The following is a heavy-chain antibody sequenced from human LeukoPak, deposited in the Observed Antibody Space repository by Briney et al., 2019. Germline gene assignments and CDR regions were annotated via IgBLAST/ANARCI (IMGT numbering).Heavy chain of an antibody. CDR1: GYTFTSYD. J-gene: IGHJ4*02. D-gene: IGHD2-21*02. Sequence: ASVKVSCKASGYTFTSYDINWVRQATGQGLEWMGWMNPNSGNTGYAQKFQGRVTITRNTSISTAYMELSSLRSEDTAVYYCAKDLDCGGDCYSDYWGQGTLVTVSS. CDR3: AKDLDCGGDCYSDY. CDR2: MNPNSGNT. V-gene: IGHV1-8*03.